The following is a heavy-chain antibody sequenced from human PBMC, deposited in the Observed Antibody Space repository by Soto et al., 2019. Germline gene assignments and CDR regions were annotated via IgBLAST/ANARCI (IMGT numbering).Heavy chain of an antibody. V-gene: IGHV3-15*01. D-gene: IGHD1-20*01. J-gene: IGHJ4*02. CDR3: TTDLSTGITGTSLFDY. CDR2: IKSKTDGGTT. Sequence: GGSLRLSCAASGFTFSNAWMSWVRQAPGKGLGWVGRIKSKTDGGTTDYAAPVKGRFTISRDDSKNTLYLQMNSLKTEDPAVYYRTTDLSTGITGTSLFDYWGQGTLVTVAS. CDR1: GFTFSNAW.